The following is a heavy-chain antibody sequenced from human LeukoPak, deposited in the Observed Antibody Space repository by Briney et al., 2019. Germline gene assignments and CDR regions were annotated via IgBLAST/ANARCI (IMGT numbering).Heavy chain of an antibody. CDR3: ARDRCSGGSCYIPSGFDY. V-gene: IGHV1-18*04. Sequence: ASVKVSCKASGYTSTSYGISWVRQAPGQGLEWMGWISAYNGNTNYAQKLQGRVTMTTDTSTSTAYMELRSLRSDDTAVYYCARDRCSGGSCYIPSGFDYWGQGTLVTVSS. D-gene: IGHD2-15*01. CDR1: GYTSTSYG. J-gene: IGHJ4*02. CDR2: ISAYNGNT.